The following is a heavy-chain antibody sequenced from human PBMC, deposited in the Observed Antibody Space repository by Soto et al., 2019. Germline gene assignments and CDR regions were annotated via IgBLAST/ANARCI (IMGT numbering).Heavy chain of an antibody. D-gene: IGHD3-10*01. J-gene: IGHJ4*02. CDR2: ISGSGGST. CDR1: GFTFSSYA. Sequence: EVQLLESGGGLVQPGGSLRLSCAASGFTFSSYAMSWVRQAPGKGLEWVSAISGSGGSTYYADSVKGRFTISRDNSKNTLYLQMNSLRGEDTAVYYCGTGVVVRGHDYWGQGTLVTVSS. V-gene: IGHV3-23*01. CDR3: GTGVVVRGHDY.